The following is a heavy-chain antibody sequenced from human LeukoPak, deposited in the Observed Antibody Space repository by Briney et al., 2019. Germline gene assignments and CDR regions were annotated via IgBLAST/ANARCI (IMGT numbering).Heavy chain of an antibody. V-gene: IGHV3-20*04. CDR3: ARDVRYCSGGSCYSGDY. Sequence: GGSLRLSCAASGFTLDDFGMSWVRQAPGKGLEWVSGINWNGGSTGYADSVKGRFTISRDNAKNSLYLQMNSLRAEDTAVYYCARDVRYCSGGSCYSGDYWGQGTLVTVSS. CDR2: INWNGGST. D-gene: IGHD2-15*01. J-gene: IGHJ4*02. CDR1: GFTLDDFG.